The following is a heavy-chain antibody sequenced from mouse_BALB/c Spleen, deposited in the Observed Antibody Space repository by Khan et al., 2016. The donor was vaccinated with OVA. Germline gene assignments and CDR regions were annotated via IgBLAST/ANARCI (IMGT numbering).Heavy chain of an antibody. CDR2: ISYSGST. CDR3: ARSIMAN. J-gene: IGHJ2*01. V-gene: IGHV3-2*02. CDR1: GYSITSDYA. Sequence: VQLKESGPGLVKPSQSLSLTCTVTGYSITSDYAWNWIRQFPGNKLEWMGYISYSGSTSYNPSLKSRIPITRDTSKNQFFLQLNSVTTEDTATYYCARSIMANWGQGTTLTVSS.